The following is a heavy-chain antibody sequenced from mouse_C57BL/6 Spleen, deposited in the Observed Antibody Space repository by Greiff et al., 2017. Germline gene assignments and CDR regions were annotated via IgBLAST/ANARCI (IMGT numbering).Heavy chain of an antibody. CDR3: TREGLRRSYYFDY. V-gene: IGHV1-15*01. D-gene: IGHD2-4*01. CDR1: GYTFTDYE. CDR2: IDPETGGT. Sequence: QVHVKQSGAELVRPGASVTLSCKASGYTFTDYEMHWVKQTPVHGLEWIGAIDPETGGTAYNQKFKGKAILTADKSSSTAYMELRSLTSEDSAVYYCTREGLRRSYYFDYWGQGTTLTVSS. J-gene: IGHJ2*01.